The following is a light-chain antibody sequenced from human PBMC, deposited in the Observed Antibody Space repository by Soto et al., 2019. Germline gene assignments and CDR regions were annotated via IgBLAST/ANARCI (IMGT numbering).Light chain of an antibody. J-gene: IGLJ1*01. Sequence: SALTQPASVSGYLGQSMTMSCTGTSSDVGGYIYVCWYQQHPGKAPNLMIYDVTSRPSGVSYRFSGSKSGNTASLTISGLQSEEDGEYYCSSYTPSSSYVFRTGTKVTVL. CDR3: SSYTPSSSYV. V-gene: IGLV2-14*01. CDR1: SSDVGGYIY. CDR2: DVT.